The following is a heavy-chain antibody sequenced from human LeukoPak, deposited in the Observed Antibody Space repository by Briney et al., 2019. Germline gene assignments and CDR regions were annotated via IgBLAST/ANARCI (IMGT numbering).Heavy chain of an antibody. D-gene: IGHD1-1*01. V-gene: IGHV1-69*06. CDR3: ARARVHSDAFDI. CDR1: GGTFSSYA. Sequence: GASVKVSCKASGGTFSSYAISWVRQAPGQGLEWMGGIIPIFGTANYAQKFQGRVTITADKSTSTAYMELSSLRSDDTAVYYCARARVHSDAFDIWGQGTMVTVSS. J-gene: IGHJ3*02. CDR2: IIPIFGTA.